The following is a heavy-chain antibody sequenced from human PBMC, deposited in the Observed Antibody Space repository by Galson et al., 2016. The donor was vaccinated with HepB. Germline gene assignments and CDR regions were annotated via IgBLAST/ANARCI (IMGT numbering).Heavy chain of an antibody. V-gene: IGHV3-23*01. CDR3: AGSYSGRKGASDI. CDR2: ISGDGGST. CDR1: GFTFTSFA. Sequence: SLRLSCAASGFTFTSFAMNWFRQAPGKGLEWVSGISGDGGSTYFADSVKGRFTISRDNSKNTVDLQMNSLRAEDTAVYYCAGSYSGRKGASDIWGQGKMVTVSS. J-gene: IGHJ3*02. D-gene: IGHD1-26*01.